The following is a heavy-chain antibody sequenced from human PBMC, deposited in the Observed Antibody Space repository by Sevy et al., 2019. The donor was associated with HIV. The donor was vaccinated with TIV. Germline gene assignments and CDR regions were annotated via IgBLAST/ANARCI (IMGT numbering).Heavy chain of an antibody. Sequence: GGSLRLSCAASGFTFSSYWMSWVRQAPGKGLEWVATIKQDGSEKYYVDSVKGRFTISRDNAKNSLYLQMNSLRAEDTAVYYCARDPSRKTTVTTGFDYWGQGTLVTVSS. CDR3: ARDPSRKTTVTTGFDY. CDR1: GFTFSSYW. V-gene: IGHV3-7*01. CDR2: IKQDGSEK. D-gene: IGHD4-17*01. J-gene: IGHJ4*02.